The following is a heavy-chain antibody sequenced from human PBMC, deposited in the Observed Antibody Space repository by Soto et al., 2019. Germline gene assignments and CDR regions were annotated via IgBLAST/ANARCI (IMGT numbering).Heavy chain of an antibody. CDR2: TYYRSKWYS. CDR1: GDNVSYNSAT. CDR3: ARAAYSGSYQGYFDY. J-gene: IGHJ4*02. D-gene: IGHD1-26*01. Sequence: PTLTLTFAISGDNVSYNSATWNWIRQSPSRGLEWLGRTYYRSKWYSDYAVSVKSRITINPDTSKNQFSLQLNSVTPEDTAVYYCARAAYSGSYQGYFDYWGQGTLVTAPQ. V-gene: IGHV6-1*01.